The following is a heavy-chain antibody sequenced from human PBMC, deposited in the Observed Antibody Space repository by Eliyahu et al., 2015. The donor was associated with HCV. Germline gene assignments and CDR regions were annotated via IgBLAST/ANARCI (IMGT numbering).Heavy chain of an antibody. D-gene: IGHD1-26*01. J-gene: IGHJ4*02. CDR3: AREQMGATHSDY. CDR2: ISTSSSYI. CDR1: GFXFSDYY. V-gene: IGHV3-11*06. Sequence: QVQLVESGGGLVKPGGSLRLXCAASGFXFSDYYMSWIRQAPGKGLEWVXYISTSSSYINYADSVKGRFTISRDNAKNSLYLQMNSLRAEDMAVYYCAREQMGATHSDYWGQGTLVTVSS.